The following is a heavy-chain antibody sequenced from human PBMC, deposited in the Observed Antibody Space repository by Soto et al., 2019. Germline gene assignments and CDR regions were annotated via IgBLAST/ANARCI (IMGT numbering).Heavy chain of an antibody. J-gene: IGHJ4*02. V-gene: IGHV3-21*06. CDR2: ITCSSSNM. CDR3: TRAVGRVPTIT. Sequence: EVQLVESGGGLVKPGWSLRLSCAASGFTFSTSIMNWVRQAPGTGLEWVSPITCSSSNMFYADSVKGRFTISRDNARNSLDLQMNSLRAEDTAIYYCTRAVGRVPTITWGQGTLVTVSS. D-gene: IGHD5-12*01. CDR1: GFTFSTSI.